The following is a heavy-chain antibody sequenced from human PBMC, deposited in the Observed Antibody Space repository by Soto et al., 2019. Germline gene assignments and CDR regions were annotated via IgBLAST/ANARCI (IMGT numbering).Heavy chain of an antibody. V-gene: IGHV1-45*02. CDR1: GYTFPFRY. J-gene: IGHJ3*02. D-gene: IGHD1-1*01. CDR3: ARSPFAGSDAFDI. Sequence: SVKVSCKASGYTFPFRYLHWVRQAPGQALAWMGWITPFKSDTNYAQKFQDRVTITRDRSVSTAYMELSNLRSDDTAMYYWARSPFAGSDAFDIWGQGTMGIFS. CDR2: ITPFKSDT.